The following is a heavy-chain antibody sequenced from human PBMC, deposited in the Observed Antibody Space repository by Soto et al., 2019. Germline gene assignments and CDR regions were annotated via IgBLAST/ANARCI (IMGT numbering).Heavy chain of an antibody. CDR2: ISPRVGST. Sequence: QVQLVQSGAEVKKSGASVKVSCKASGYTFITYALYWVRQAPGQGLEWMGIISPRVGSTTYAQKFQGRVTMTRGTSTGTLYMELSSLTSDDTAVYYCARGGGTLDYWGQGTLITVSS. J-gene: IGHJ4*02. CDR1: GYTFITYA. CDR3: ARGGGTLDY. V-gene: IGHV1-46*01.